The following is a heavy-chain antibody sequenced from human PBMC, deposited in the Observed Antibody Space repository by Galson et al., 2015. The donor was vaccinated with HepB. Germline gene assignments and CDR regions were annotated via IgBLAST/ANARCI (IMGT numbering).Heavy chain of an antibody. CDR2: IYYTGST. D-gene: IGHD3-10*01. V-gene: IGHV4-59*01. Sequence: ETLSLTCTVSGGSITSDYWSWIRQPPGKGLEWIGYIYYTGSTNYHPSLKSRVSISVDTSKKQFSLNLGSVTAADTAIYYCAREVMVPVSRYFYYYMDVWGKGTAVTVSS. CDR1: GGSITSDY. CDR3: AREVMVPVSRYFYYYMDV. J-gene: IGHJ6*03.